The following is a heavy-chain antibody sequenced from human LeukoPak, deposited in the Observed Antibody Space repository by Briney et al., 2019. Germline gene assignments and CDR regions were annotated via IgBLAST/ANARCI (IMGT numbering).Heavy chain of an antibody. CDR1: GGSISSYY. J-gene: IGHJ5*02. CDR2: IYTSGST. V-gene: IGHV4-4*07. Sequence: PSETLSLTCTVSGGSISSYYWSWIRQPAGKGLERIGRIYTSGSTNYNPSLKSRVTISVDKSKNQFSLKLSSVTAADTAVYYCARDAPYCSSTSCQGLDPWGQGTLVTVSS. CDR3: ARDAPYCSSTSCQGLDP. D-gene: IGHD2-2*01.